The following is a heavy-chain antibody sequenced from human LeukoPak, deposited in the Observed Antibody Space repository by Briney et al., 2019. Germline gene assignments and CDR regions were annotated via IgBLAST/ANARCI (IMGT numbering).Heavy chain of an antibody. D-gene: IGHD4-23*01. J-gene: IGHJ4*02. CDR3: ARTLDYGGNHPDY. V-gene: IGHV4-39*07. CDR1: GGSISSSSYY. CDR2: IYYSGST. Sequence: SEILSLTCTVSGGSISSSSYYWGWIRQPPGKGLEWIGSIYYSGSTYYNPSLKSRVTISVDTSKNQFSLKLSSVTAADTAVYYCARTLDYGGNHPDYWGQGTLVTVSS.